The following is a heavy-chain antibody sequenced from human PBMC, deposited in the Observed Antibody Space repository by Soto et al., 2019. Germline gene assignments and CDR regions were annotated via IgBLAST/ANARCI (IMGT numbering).Heavy chain of an antibody. CDR1: GFTLRTSG. D-gene: IGHD6-25*01. CDR3: AKDSSAAFDY. J-gene: IGHJ4*02. CDR2: ISHDGSNK. V-gene: IGHV3-30*18. Sequence: QVQLVESGGGVVQPGGSLRLSCVASGFTLRTSGMHWVRQAPSKGLEWVAVISHDGSNKFYAESVKGRFTISRDNSKQMLYLQMNSLRDDDAAVYFCAKDSSAAFDYWGQGTVVTVS.